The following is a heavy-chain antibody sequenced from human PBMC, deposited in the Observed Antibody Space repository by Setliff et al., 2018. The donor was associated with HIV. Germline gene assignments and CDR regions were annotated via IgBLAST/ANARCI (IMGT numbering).Heavy chain of an antibody. CDR3: AKDRGRIAAAGYFDS. Sequence: PGESLKISCKGSGYSFISYWIGWVRQMPGKGLEWMGLIHPIDSDVRYSPSFQGQVTMSADKSINTAYLQWGSLKASDSAMYYCAKDRGRIAAAGYFDSWGQGTQVTVSS. V-gene: IGHV5-51*01. J-gene: IGHJ4*02. CDR1: GYSFISYW. CDR2: IHPIDSDV. D-gene: IGHD6-13*01.